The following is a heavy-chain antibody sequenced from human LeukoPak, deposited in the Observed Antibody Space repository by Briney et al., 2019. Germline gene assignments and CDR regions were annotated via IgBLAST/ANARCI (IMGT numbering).Heavy chain of an antibody. Sequence: GASVKVPCKASGYTFTYRYLHWVRQAPGQALEWMGWITPFNGNTNYAQKFQDRVTITRDRSMSTAYMELSSLRSEDTAMYYCARSTPDHYGMDVWGQGTTVTVSS. CDR2: ITPFNGNT. J-gene: IGHJ6*02. CDR3: ARSTPDHYGMDV. V-gene: IGHV1-45*02. CDR1: GYTFTYRY.